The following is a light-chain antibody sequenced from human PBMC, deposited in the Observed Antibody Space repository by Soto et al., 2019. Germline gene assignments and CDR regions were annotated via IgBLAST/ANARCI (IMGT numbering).Light chain of an antibody. J-gene: IGKJ3*01. CDR3: QNYNSAPYT. CDR1: QGISSY. CDR2: LAS. V-gene: IGKV1-9*01. Sequence: IQLTQSPSSLSASVGDRVTITCRASQGISSYLAWYQQKPGKAPKLLIYLASTLQSGVPSSFIGSGSGTDFSLTISSLQPEDVATYYCQNYNSAPYTFGPGTKVDIK.